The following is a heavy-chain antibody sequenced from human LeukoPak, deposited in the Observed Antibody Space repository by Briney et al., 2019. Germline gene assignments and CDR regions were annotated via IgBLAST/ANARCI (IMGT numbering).Heavy chain of an antibody. V-gene: IGHV3-23*01. D-gene: IGHD3-10*01. Sequence: PGGSLRLSCAASGFTFNTYGMSWVRQAPGKGLEWVSGISGSGGATYYVDSVKGRFTLSRDNAKNSRYLQMNSLRAENTAVYYCATRHTLWSPLDCWGQGTLVTVSS. CDR1: GFTFNTYG. CDR2: ISGSGGAT. CDR3: ATRHTLWSPLDC. J-gene: IGHJ4*02.